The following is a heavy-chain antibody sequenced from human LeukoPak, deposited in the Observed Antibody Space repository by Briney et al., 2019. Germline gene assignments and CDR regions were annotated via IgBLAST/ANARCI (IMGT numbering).Heavy chain of an antibody. V-gene: IGHV4-39*01. CDR2: IYYSGST. D-gene: IGHD3-3*01. CDR3: ARCIPPTQLYYDFWSGYMNWFDP. J-gene: IGHJ5*02. Sequence: PSETLSLTCTVSGGSISSSSYYWGWIRQPPGKGLEWIGSIYYSGSTYYNPSLKSRVTISVDTSKNQFSLKLSSVTAADTAVYYCARCIPPTQLYYDFWSGYMNWFDPWGQGTLVTVSS. CDR1: GGSISSSSYY.